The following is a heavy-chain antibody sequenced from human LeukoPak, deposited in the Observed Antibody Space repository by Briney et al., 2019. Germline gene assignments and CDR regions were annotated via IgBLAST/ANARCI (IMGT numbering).Heavy chain of an antibody. Sequence: PSETLSLTCTVSGGSVSSYYWSWIRQPPGKGLEWIGYIYYSGSTNYNPSLKSRVTISVDTSKNQFSLKLSSVTAADTAVYYCARSQGEWLAADAFDIWGQGTMVTVSS. CDR2: IYYSGST. CDR1: GGSVSSYY. J-gene: IGHJ3*02. CDR3: ARSQGEWLAADAFDI. D-gene: IGHD3-3*01. V-gene: IGHV4-59*02.